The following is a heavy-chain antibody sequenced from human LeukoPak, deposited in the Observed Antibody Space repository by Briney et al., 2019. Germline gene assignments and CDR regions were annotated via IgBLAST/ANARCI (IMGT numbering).Heavy chain of an antibody. CDR3: ARRYCSSTSCLLDY. J-gene: IGHJ4*02. CDR2: ISSTSGSTI. CDR1: GFTFSSYE. D-gene: IGHD2-2*01. V-gene: IGHV3-48*03. Sequence: GVSLRLSCAASGFTFSSYEMNWVRQAPGKGLEWVSYISSTSGSTIYYADSVKGRFTTSRDNAKNSLYLQMNSLRAEDTAVYYCARRYCSSTSCLLDYWGQGTLVTVSS.